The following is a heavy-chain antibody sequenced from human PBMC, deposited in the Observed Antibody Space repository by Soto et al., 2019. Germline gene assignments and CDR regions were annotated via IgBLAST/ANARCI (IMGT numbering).Heavy chain of an antibody. V-gene: IGHV4-34*01. Sequence: QVQLQQWGAGLLKPSETLSLTCAVYGGSFSNYYWNWIRQPPGKGLEWIGEINHSGTTNYNPSLKRRFTISGDMSKNQCSLKVRSVTAADTAVYYCVLDHPVLGELSAGNYWGQGTLVTVSS. D-gene: IGHD3-16*02. CDR1: GGSFSNYY. J-gene: IGHJ4*02. CDR3: VLDHPVLGELSAGNY. CDR2: INHSGTT.